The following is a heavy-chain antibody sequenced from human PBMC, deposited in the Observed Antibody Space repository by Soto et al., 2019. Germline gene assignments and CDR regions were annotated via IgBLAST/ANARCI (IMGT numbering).Heavy chain of an antibody. CDR3: ARMGDVPYYYYGLDV. CDR1: RYSFTRYG. D-gene: IGHD3-16*01. CDR2: ISGYNANT. V-gene: IGHV1-18*01. J-gene: IGHJ6*02. Sequence: QVQLVQSGDEVKKPGASVKVSCKASRYSFTRYGISWVRQAPGQGLEWMGWISGYNANTNYPENLQGRVTMTTDAPTSTAYMEVRNLISDDTAVYYCARMGDVPYYYYGLDVWVQGTTVTVSS.